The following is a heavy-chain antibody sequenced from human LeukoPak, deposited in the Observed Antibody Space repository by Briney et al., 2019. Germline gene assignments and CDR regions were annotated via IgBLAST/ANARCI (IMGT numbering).Heavy chain of an antibody. CDR3: ARALSSSGWRPWDP. J-gene: IGHJ5*02. V-gene: IGHV1-18*01. D-gene: IGHD6-19*01. Sequence: EASVKVSCKASGYTFTSYAISWVRQAPGQGLEWMGWISAYNDNTNYAQKFQGRVTMTTDTSTSTAYMELRSLRSDDTAAYYCARALSSSGWRPWDPWGQGTLVTVSS. CDR2: ISAYNDNT. CDR1: GYTFTSYA.